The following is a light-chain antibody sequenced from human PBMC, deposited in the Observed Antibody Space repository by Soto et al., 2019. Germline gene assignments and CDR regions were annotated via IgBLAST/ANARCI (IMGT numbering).Light chain of an antibody. J-gene: IGKJ4*01. CDR2: DVS. CDR3: QQLNSYPLT. V-gene: IGKV1-5*01. CDR1: QSAGNW. Sequence: DIQMTQSPSTVYASVGERVTITCRASQSAGNWLAWYQHKPGKAPKLLIYDVSSLESGLPSRFSGSGSGTDFTLTISSLQPEDFATYFCQQLNSYPLTFGGGTKVDVK.